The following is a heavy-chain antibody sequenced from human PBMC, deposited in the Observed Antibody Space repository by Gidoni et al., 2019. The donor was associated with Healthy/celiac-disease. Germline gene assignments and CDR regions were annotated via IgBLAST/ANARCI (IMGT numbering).Heavy chain of an antibody. CDR3: ASGVVVPAALTYSVDY. D-gene: IGHD2-2*01. J-gene: IGHJ4*02. Sequence: QVQLVQSGAAVKNPGSSVTVSYKASGGTFRSYAISWVRQAPGQGLEWMGGIIPIFGTANYAQKFQGRVKITADKSTSTAYMELSRLRYEDTAVYDCASGVVVPAALTYSVDYWGQGTMVTVSS. CDR2: IIPIFGTA. CDR1: GGTFRSYA. V-gene: IGHV1-69*06.